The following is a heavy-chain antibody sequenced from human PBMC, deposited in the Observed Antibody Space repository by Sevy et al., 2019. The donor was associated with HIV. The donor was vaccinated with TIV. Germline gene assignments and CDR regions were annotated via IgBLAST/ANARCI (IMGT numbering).Heavy chain of an antibody. Sequence: GGSLRLSCAASGFTFSKYSMSWVRQPPGKGLEWVSTLSFGSGEIKYEDSGKGRFTISKDNSKRSVYRQMNNLRPEDTAVYYCGSGGGANPNDSWGQGTLVTVSS. CDR3: GSGGGANPNDS. CDR2: LSFGSGEI. J-gene: IGHJ4*02. CDR1: GFTFSKYS. D-gene: IGHD3-16*01. V-gene: IGHV3-23*01.